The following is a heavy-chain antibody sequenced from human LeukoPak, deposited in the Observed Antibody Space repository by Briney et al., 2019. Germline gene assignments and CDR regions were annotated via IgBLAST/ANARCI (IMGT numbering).Heavy chain of an antibody. CDR3: ARRVSGWNIRNRYYMDV. J-gene: IGHJ6*03. V-gene: IGHV4-38-2*02. CDR1: GYSISSGYY. CDR2: IYHSGRT. D-gene: IGHD6-19*01. Sequence: PSETLSLTCTVSGYSISSGYYWGWIRQPPGKGLEWIGSIYHSGRTFYNPSLKSRVTISVDTSKNQFSLKLSSVTAADTAVYYCARRVSGWNIRNRYYMDVWGKGTTVTISS.